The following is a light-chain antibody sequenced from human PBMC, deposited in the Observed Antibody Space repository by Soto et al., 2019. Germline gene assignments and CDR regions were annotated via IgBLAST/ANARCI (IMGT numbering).Light chain of an antibody. CDR2: GAS. Sequence: EIVMTQSPATLSVSPGERATLSCRARQTLYNNLAWYQQKLGQAPRLLIYGASARATDIPARFSGSGSGTEFTLTISGLQSEDFEIYYCQQYSDWPLTFGGGTKVEIK. CDR3: QQYSDWPLT. J-gene: IGKJ4*01. CDR1: QTLYNN. V-gene: IGKV3-15*01.